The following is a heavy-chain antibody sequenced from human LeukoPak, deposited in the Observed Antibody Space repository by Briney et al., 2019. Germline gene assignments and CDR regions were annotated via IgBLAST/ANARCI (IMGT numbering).Heavy chain of an antibody. J-gene: IGHJ4*02. CDR3: ARGEMATIRGDFDY. D-gene: IGHD5-24*01. CDR1: GYSFSTYW. CDR2: IYPGDSDT. Sequence: GESLKISCKGSGYSFSTYWIAWVRQMPGKGLEWMGIIYPGDSDTRYSPSFQGQVTISADKSITTAYLQWSNLKASDTALYYCARGEMATIRGDFDYWGQGTLVTVSS. V-gene: IGHV5-51*01.